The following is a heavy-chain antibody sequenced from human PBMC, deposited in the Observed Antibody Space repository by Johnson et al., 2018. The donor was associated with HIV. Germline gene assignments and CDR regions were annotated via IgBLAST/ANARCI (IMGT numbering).Heavy chain of an antibody. D-gene: IGHD3-10*01. CDR1: GFTVSSNY. CDR3: ARVLKSLLWFGESQYDAFDI. V-gene: IGHV3-66*01. CDR2: IYSGGST. J-gene: IGHJ3*02. Sequence: EVQLVESGGGLVQPGGSLRLSCAASGFTVSSNYMSWVRQAPGKGLEWVSVIYSGGSTYYADSVKGRLTISRDNSKNTLYLQMNSLRAEDTAVYYCARVLKSLLWFGESQYDAFDIWGQGTMVTVSS.